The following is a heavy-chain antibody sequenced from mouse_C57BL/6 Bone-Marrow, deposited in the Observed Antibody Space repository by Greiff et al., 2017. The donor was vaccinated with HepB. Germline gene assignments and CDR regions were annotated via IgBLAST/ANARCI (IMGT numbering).Heavy chain of an antibody. CDR2: IDPSDSYT. CDR1: GYTFTSYW. J-gene: IGHJ2*01. Sequence: VQLQQSGAELVMPGASVKLSCKASGYTFTSYWMHWVKQRPGQGLEWIGEIDPSDSYTNYNQKFKGKSTLTVDKSSSTAYMQLSSLTSEDSAVYYCARCLLLMRGYYFDYWGQGTTLTVSS. CDR3: ARCLLLMRGYYFDY. D-gene: IGHD6-1*01. V-gene: IGHV1-69*01.